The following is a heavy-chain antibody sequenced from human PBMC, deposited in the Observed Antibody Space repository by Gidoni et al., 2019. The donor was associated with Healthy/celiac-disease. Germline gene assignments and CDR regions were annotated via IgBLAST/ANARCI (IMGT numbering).Heavy chain of an antibody. J-gene: IGHJ5*02. Sequence: EWIGYIYYSGSTYYNPSLKSRVTISVDTSKNQFSLKLSSVTAADTAVYYCARAVLLEWLLYGSYIDPWGQGTLVTVSS. V-gene: IGHV4-30-4*01. CDR3: ARAVLLEWLLYGSYIDP. CDR2: IYYSGST. D-gene: IGHD3-3*01.